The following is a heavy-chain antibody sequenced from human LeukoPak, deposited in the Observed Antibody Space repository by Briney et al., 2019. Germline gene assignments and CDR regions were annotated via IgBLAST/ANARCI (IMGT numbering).Heavy chain of an antibody. CDR1: GYTFTSYY. CDR3: ARTPRSDAGWLDP. D-gene: IGHD6-13*01. J-gene: IGHJ5*02. CDR2: INPSGGST. V-gene: IGHV1-46*01. Sequence: ASVKVSCKASGYTFTSYYMHWVRQAPGQGLEWMGIINPSGGSTSYAQKFQGRVTMTRDMSTSTVYMELSGLRSEDTAVYYCARTPRSDAGWLDPWGQGTLVTVSS.